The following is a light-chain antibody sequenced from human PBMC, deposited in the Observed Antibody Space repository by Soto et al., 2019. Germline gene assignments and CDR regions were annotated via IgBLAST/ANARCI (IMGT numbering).Light chain of an antibody. CDR3: QQYHSFST. J-gene: IGKJ1*01. Sequence: DIQMTQSPSTLSASVVERVTITCRASQSLDSWLAWYQQKPGKPPKLLIYKTSILEFGVPSRFSGSGSGTLFTLTISSLQPDDFATYYCQQYHSFSTFGQGTKVEIK. CDR1: QSLDSW. CDR2: KTS. V-gene: IGKV1-5*03.